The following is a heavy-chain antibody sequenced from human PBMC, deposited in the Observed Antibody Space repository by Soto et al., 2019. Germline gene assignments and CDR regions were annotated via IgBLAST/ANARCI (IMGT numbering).Heavy chain of an antibody. CDR3: AKSPSVWELLFGY. D-gene: IGHD3-10*01. CDR1: GFTFSSYS. J-gene: IGHJ4*02. V-gene: IGHV3-21*04. CDR2: ISSSSSYI. Sequence: GGSLRLSCAASGFTFSSYSMNWVRQAPGKGLEWVSSISSSSSYIYYADSVKGRFTISRDNAKNTLYLQMNSLRAEDTAVYYCAKSPSVWELLFGYWGQGTLVTVS.